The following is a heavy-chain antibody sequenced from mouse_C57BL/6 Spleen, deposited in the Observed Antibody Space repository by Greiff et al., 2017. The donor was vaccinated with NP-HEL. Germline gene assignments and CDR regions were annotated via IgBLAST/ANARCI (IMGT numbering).Heavy chain of an antibody. D-gene: IGHD4-1*01. CDR3: ARSPSNWDYFDY. J-gene: IGHJ2*01. Sequence: EVQLQQSGPELVKPGASVKISCKASGYTFTDYYMNWVKQSHGKSLEWIGDINPNNGGTSYNQKFKGKATLTVDKSSSTAYMELRSLTSEDSAVYYCARSPSNWDYFDYWGQGTTLTVSS. V-gene: IGHV1-26*01. CDR2: INPNNGGT. CDR1: GYTFTDYY.